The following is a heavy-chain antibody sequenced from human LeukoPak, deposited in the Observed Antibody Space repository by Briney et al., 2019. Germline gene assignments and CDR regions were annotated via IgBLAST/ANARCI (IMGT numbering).Heavy chain of an antibody. J-gene: IGHJ5*02. V-gene: IGHV4-34*01. CDR2: INHSGST. D-gene: IGHD3-9*01. Sequence: SETLSLTCAVYGGSFSGYYWSWIRQPPGKGLEWIGEINHSGSTNYNPSLKSRVTISVDTSENQFSLRLSSVTAADTAVYYCARHGLYYDILTGYNRPSWFDPWGQGTLVTVSS. CDR3: ARHGLYYDILTGYNRPSWFDP. CDR1: GGSFSGYY.